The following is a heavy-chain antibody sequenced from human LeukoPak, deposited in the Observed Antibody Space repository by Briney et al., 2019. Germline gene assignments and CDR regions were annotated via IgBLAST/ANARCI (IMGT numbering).Heavy chain of an antibody. D-gene: IGHD3-10*01. CDR3: ARVLITMVRGVQNYYYYYMDV. CDR2: IIPIFGTA. V-gene: IGHV1-69*06. Sequence: ASVKVSCKASGGTFSSYAISWVRQAPGQGLEWMGGIIPIFGTANYAQKFQGRVTITADKSTSTAYMELSSLRSEDTAVYYCARVLITMVRGVQNYYYYYMDVWAKGPRSPSP. CDR1: GGTFSSYA. J-gene: IGHJ6*03.